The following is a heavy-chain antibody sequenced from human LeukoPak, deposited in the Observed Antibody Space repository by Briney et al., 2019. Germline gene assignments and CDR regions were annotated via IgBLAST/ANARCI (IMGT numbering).Heavy chain of an antibody. CDR3: ARHAVVVVPAAAESGGVWAFDI. J-gene: IGHJ3*02. Sequence: SETLSLTCTVSGGSISSYYWSWIRQPPGKGLEWIGYIYTSGSTNYNPSLKSRVTISVDTSKNQFSLKLSSVTAADTAVYYCARHAVVVVPAAAESGGVWAFDIWGQGTMVTLSS. D-gene: IGHD2-2*01. CDR1: GGSISSYY. CDR2: IYTSGST. V-gene: IGHV4-4*09.